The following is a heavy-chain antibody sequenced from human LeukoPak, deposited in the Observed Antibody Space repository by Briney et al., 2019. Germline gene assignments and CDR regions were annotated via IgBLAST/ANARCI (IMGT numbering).Heavy chain of an antibody. Sequence: GGSLRLSCVASGLTFSNYWMHWVRQTPGKGLVWVSRINIDGSTTNYRDSVKGRFTISRDNAKNTLYLQMTSLRAEDTALYYCAGEVGNDAFDVWGQGTKVTVSS. CDR3: AGEVGNDAFDV. J-gene: IGHJ3*01. V-gene: IGHV3-74*01. CDR2: INIDGSTT. CDR1: GLTFSNYW.